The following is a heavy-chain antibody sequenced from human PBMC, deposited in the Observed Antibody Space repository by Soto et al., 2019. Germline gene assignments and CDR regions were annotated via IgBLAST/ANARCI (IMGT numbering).Heavy chain of an antibody. V-gene: IGHV4-30-4*01. D-gene: IGHD3-3*01. J-gene: IGHJ5*02. Sequence: SETLSLTCTVSGGSISNGDYYWSWIRQPPGKGLEWIGYIYYSGSTYYNPSLKSRVTISVDTSKNQFSLKLSSVTAADTAVYYCAGESLGEEIFGVVITTNWFDPWGQGTLVTVSS. CDR3: AGESLGEEIFGVVITTNWFDP. CDR2: IYYSGST. CDR1: GGSISNGDYY.